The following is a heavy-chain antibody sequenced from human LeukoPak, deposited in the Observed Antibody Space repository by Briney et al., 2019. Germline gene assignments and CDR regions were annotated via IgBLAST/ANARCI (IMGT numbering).Heavy chain of an antibody. CDR1: GGSISSYY. Sequence: SETLSLTCTVSGGSISSYYWSWIRQPPGKGLEWIGYIYYSGSTNYNPSLKSRVTISVDTSKNQFSLKLSSVTAAGTAVYYCARHLWNNRRSSGWRAFDYWGQGTLVTVSS. V-gene: IGHV4-59*08. J-gene: IGHJ4*02. CDR3: ARHLWNNRRSSGWRAFDY. D-gene: IGHD6-19*01. CDR2: IYYSGST.